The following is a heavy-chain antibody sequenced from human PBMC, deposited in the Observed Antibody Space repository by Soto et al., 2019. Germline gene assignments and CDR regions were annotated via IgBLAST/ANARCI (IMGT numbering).Heavy chain of an antibody. CDR2: TSTNGGST. CDR3: ARGEVRPQLVAAGLYYFDY. J-gene: IGHJ4*02. CDR1: GFTFSSYA. V-gene: IGHV3-64D*08. D-gene: IGHD6-13*01. Sequence: GGSLRLSCSASGFTFSSYAMHWVRQAPGKGLEYVSATSTNGGSTYYADSVKGRLTISRDNSKNTLYLQMSSLRAEDTAVYYCARGEVRPQLVAAGLYYFDYWGQGTLVTVSS.